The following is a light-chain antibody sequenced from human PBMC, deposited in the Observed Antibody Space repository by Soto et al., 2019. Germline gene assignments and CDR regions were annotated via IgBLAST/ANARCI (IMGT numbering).Light chain of an antibody. Sequence: EIVLTQSPGTLSLSLGERVTLSCRASQTVRSIYVAWYQQKVGQAPRLLIYGVSSRVTGIPDRFSGSGSGTDFTLTISRLEPEDFAVYYCQQYGSSPITFGQGTLLEIK. J-gene: IGKJ5*01. V-gene: IGKV3-20*01. CDR2: GVS. CDR3: QQYGSSPIT. CDR1: QTVRSIY.